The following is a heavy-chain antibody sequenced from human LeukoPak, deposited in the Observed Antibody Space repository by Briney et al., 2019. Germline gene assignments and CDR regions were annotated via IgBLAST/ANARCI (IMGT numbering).Heavy chain of an antibody. Sequence: SGTSLTLSCAASGFTFNSYSIHWVRQAPGKGLEWVAVSSFGGNNPYYADSVRGRFTISRDNSKNTLYLQMNSLRAEDTAVYYCAKRKDYYGSGSYPFDYWGQGTLVTVSS. CDR2: SSFGGNNP. J-gene: IGHJ4*02. CDR3: AKRKDYYGSGSYPFDY. V-gene: IGHV3-30*18. D-gene: IGHD3-10*01. CDR1: GFTFNSYS.